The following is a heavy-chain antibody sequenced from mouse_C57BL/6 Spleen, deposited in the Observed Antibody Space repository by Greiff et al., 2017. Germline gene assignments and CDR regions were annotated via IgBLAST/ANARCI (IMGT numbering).Heavy chain of an antibody. D-gene: IGHD2-4*01. V-gene: IGHV5-17*01. Sequence: EVQRVESGGGLVKPGGSLKLSCAASGFTFSDYGMHWVRQAPEKGLEWVAYISSGSSTIYYADTVKGRFTISRDNAKNTLFLQMPSLRSEDTAMEYCARTIYYDYGYAMEYWGQGASVTVSS. J-gene: IGHJ4*01. CDR3: ARTIYYDYGYAMEY. CDR1: GFTFSDYG. CDR2: ISSGSSTI.